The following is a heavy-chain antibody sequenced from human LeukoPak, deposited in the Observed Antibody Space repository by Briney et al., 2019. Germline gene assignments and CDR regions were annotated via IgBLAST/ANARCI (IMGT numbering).Heavy chain of an antibody. CDR1: GFTFSSYG. CDR2: IRYDGSYT. V-gene: IGHV3-30*02. Sequence: PGGSLRLSCAASGFTFSSYGMHWVRQAPGKGLEWVAFIRYDGSYTYYADSVKGRFTISRDNAKHSLYLQMNSLRVEDTAVYYCARVSYDSSVYYYWQYYFDYWDQGTLVTVSS. D-gene: IGHD3-22*01. J-gene: IGHJ4*02. CDR3: ARVSYDSSVYYYWQYYFDY.